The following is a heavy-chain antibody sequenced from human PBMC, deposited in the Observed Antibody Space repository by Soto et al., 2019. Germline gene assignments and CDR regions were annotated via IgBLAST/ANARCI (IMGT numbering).Heavy chain of an antibody. CDR3: AKDQLTAGGDYYYYYGMDV. CDR2: IWYDSSNQ. Sequence: PGGSLRLSCEASGFTFSSYAMHWVRQAPGKGLEWVAAIWYDSSNQHHAESVKGRFTISRDNSKNTLSLQMNSLRVEDAALYYCAKDQLTAGGDYYYYYGMDVWGRGTAVTVSS. D-gene: IGHD6-13*01. CDR1: GFTFSSYA. V-gene: IGHV3-33*06. J-gene: IGHJ6*02.